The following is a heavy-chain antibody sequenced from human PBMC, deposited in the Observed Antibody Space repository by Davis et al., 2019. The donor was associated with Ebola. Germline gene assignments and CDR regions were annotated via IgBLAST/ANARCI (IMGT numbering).Heavy chain of an antibody. J-gene: IGHJ4*02. CDR1: GYTFTSYG. D-gene: IGHD6-13*01. CDR3: ARDRRSLLAAAGEGVDY. CDR2: ISAYNGNT. Sequence: ASVKVSCKASGYTFTSYGISWVRQAPGQGLEWMGWISAYNGNTNYAQKLQGRVTMTTDTSTSTAYMELRSLRSDDTAVYYCARDRRSLLAAAGEGVDYWGQGTLVTVSS. V-gene: IGHV1-18*01.